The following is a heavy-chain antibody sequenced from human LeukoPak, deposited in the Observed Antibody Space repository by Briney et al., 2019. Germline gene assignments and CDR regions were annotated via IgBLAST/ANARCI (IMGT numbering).Heavy chain of an antibody. CDR1: GYTFTSYG. CDR2: ISAYNGNT. CDR3: ARSHSSSWYGRWFDP. D-gene: IGHD6-13*01. V-gene: IGHV1-18*01. J-gene: IGHJ5*02. Sequence: ASVKVSCKASGYTFTSYGISWVRQAPGQGLEWMGWISAYNGNTNYAQKLQGRVTMTTDTSTSTAYMELRSLRSDDTAVYYCARSHSSSWYGRWFDPWGQGTLVTVSS.